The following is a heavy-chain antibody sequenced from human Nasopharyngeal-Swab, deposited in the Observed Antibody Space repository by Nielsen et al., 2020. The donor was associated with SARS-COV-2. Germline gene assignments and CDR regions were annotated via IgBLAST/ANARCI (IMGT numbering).Heavy chain of an antibody. CDR3: AARERSFGGATKGSLDY. J-gene: IGHJ4*02. D-gene: IGHD3-16*01. CDR2: ISGSGGNT. Sequence: GEFLKISCAASGFTFSSYAMSWVRQAPGKGLEWVSTISGSGGNTYYADSVKGRFTISRDNSKNTLYLQMNSLRAEDTAVYYCAARERSFGGATKGSLDYWGQGTLVTVSS. CDR1: GFTFSSYA. V-gene: IGHV3-23*01.